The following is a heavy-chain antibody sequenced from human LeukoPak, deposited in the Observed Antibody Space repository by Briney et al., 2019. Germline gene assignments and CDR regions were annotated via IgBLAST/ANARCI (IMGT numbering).Heavy chain of an antibody. CDR3: AQGVSRYSYGYYYYYYMDV. CDR1: GGSFSGYY. J-gene: IGHJ6*03. Sequence: SETLSLTCAVYGGSFSGYYWSWIRQPPGKGLEWIGEINHSGSTNYNPSLKSRVTISVDTSKNQFSLKLSSVTAADTAVYYCAQGVSRYSYGYYYYYYMDVWGKGTTVTVSS. CDR2: INHSGST. V-gene: IGHV4-34*01. D-gene: IGHD5-18*01.